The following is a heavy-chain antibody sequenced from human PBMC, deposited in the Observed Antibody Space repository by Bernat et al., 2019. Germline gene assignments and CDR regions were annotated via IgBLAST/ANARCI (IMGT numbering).Heavy chain of an antibody. CDR2: ISGRGDST. CDR1: GFTISNYG. V-gene: IGHV3-23*04. J-gene: IGHJ4*02. CDR3: AIVGLRRKLVVADKSYFAS. D-gene: IGHD2-8*02. Sequence: VQLVESGGGLIQPGGSLKLSCASPGFTISNYGMTWVRQAPGKGLEWVSGISGRGDSTDYADSVQGRFTICRDNYQNTLFLQMNSLRAEDTAIYFCAIVGLRRKLVVADKSYFASWGQGALVIVSP.